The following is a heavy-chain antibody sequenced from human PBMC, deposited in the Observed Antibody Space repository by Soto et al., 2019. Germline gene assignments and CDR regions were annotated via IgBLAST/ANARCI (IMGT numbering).Heavy chain of an antibody. CDR3: ARTSMTMVRGVSNYYGMYV. Sequence: SVKVSCKASGGTFSSYAISWVRQAPGQGLEWMGGIIPIFGTANYAQKFQGRVTITADESTSTAYMELSSLRSEDTAVYYCARTSMTMVRGVSNYYGMYVCGQKTTVTNSS. D-gene: IGHD3-10*01. CDR1: GGTFSSYA. V-gene: IGHV1-69*13. CDR2: IIPIFGTA. J-gene: IGHJ6*02.